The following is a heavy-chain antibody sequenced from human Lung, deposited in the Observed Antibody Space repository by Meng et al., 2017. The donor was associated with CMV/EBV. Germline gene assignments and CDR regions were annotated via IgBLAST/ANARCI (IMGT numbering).Heavy chain of an antibody. Sequence: ASVXIFXKASGYTFTTYGITWLRQAPGQGLEWMGWISTYSGDTHYAQKLQGRVSMTTDTSTSTAYMELRGLRSDDTAVYYCARDLRTCCSRTNCYSGYWGQGTXVNVYS. CDR1: GYTFTTYG. J-gene: IGHJ4*02. V-gene: IGHV1-18*01. D-gene: IGHD2-2*02. CDR2: ISTYSGDT. CDR3: ARDLRTCCSRTNCYSGY.